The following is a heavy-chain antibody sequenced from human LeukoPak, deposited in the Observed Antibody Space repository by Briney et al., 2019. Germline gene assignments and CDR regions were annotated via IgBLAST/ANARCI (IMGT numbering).Heavy chain of an antibody. CDR1: GFTFGSYV. V-gene: IGHV3-30*03. Sequence: GGSLRLSCAASGFTFGSYVMLWVRQAPGKGLDWVAAISYDGTNKYYADSVKGRFTISRDNSKNTLYLQMNSLRAEDTAVYSCATELRIAATGFDAFDIWGQGTMVTVSS. CDR2: ISYDGTNK. D-gene: IGHD6-13*01. CDR3: ATELRIAATGFDAFDI. J-gene: IGHJ3*02.